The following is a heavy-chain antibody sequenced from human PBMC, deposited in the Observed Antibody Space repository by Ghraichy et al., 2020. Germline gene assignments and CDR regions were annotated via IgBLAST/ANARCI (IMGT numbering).Heavy chain of an antibody. CDR3: AGYYDSSGYYSIVLDS. V-gene: IGHV4-39*01. CDR2: IYYDGSP. Sequence: SQTLSLTCIVSGGSLSSRTYSWGWIRQTPGKGLEWIGSIYYDGSPYYNPSLKSPVTISADTSENQFSLKRSSVTAADTAVYYCAGYYDSSGYYSIVLDSWGQGTPVTVSS. J-gene: IGHJ4*02. D-gene: IGHD3-22*01. CDR1: GGSLSSRTYS.